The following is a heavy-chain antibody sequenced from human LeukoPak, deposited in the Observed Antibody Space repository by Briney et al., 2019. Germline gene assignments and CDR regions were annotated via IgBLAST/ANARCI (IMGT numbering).Heavy chain of an antibody. CDR2: IYHGGRA. Sequence: KSSETLSLTCTVSGGSIISDIYFWGWIRQSPGQGLAWIGSIYHGGRAYYDPSFEGRATISVDVSKNQFSLKLSSVTAADTAVYYCARALAAAGPYYFDYWGQGTLVTVSS. CDR1: GGSIISDIYF. CDR3: ARALAAAGPYYFDY. D-gene: IGHD6-13*01. V-gene: IGHV4-39*01. J-gene: IGHJ4*02.